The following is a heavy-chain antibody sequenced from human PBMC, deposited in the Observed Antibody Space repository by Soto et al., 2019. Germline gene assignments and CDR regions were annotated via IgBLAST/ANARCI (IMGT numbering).Heavy chain of an antibody. CDR1: GGSISSGGYS. V-gene: IGHV4-30-2*01. CDR3: ARGGVYCSGGSCYPRNWFDP. D-gene: IGHD2-15*01. J-gene: IGHJ5*02. Sequence: QLQLQESGSGLVKPSQTLSLTCAVSGGSISSGGYSWSWIRQPPGKGLEWIGYIYHSGSTYYNPSLKSRVTISVDRSKNQYSLKQSSVTAADTAVYYCARGGVYCSGGSCYPRNWFDPWGPGTPVTVSS. CDR2: IYHSGST.